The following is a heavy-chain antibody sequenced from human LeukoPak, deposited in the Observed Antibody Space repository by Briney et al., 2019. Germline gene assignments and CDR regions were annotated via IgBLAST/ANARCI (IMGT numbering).Heavy chain of an antibody. Sequence: ASVKVSCKASGYTFTSYGTSWVRQAPGQGREWMGWISAYNGNTNYAQKLQGRVTMTTDTSTSTAYMELRSLRSDDTAVYYCARDLSSGSYRDAFDIWGQGTMVTVSS. V-gene: IGHV1-18*01. D-gene: IGHD1-26*01. J-gene: IGHJ3*02. CDR2: ISAYNGNT. CDR1: GYTFTSYG. CDR3: ARDLSSGSYRDAFDI.